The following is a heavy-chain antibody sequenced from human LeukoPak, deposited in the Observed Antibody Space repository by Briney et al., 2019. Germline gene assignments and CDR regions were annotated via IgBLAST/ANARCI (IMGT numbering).Heavy chain of an antibody. CDR1: GGSISSYY. J-gene: IGHJ6*02. V-gene: IGHV4-59*08. CDR3: ARRLLNYGMDV. CDR2: TYYSGST. Sequence: SETLSLTCTVSGGSISSYYWTWIRQPPGKGLEWIGYTYYSGSTDYNPSLESRVTISVDTSKNQFSLKLSSVSAADTAVYFCARRLLNYGMDVWGQGTTVTASS.